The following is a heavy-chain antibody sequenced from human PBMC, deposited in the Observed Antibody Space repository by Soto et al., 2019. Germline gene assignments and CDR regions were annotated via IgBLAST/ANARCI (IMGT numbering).Heavy chain of an antibody. CDR3: ARGDYYGSGSDWLDY. V-gene: IGHV3-30*03. CDR1: GFTFSSYG. Sequence: GGSLRLSCAASGFTFSSYGMHWVRQAPGKGLEWVAVISYDGSNKYYADSVKGRFTISRDNSKNTLYMQMNRLRAEDTAVYYCARGDYYGSGSDWLDYWGQGT. CDR2: ISYDGSNK. D-gene: IGHD3-10*01. J-gene: IGHJ4*02.